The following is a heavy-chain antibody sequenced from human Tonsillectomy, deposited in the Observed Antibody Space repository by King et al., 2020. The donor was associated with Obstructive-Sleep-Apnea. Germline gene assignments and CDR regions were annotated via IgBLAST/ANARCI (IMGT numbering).Heavy chain of an antibody. CDR2: ISSSSSYT. CDR3: ARVATNYYDSSGYYDY. Sequence: QLVQSGGGLVKPGGSLRLSCAASGFTFSDYYMSWIRQAPGKGLEWVSYISSSSSYTNYADSVKGRFTISRDNAKNSLYLQMNSLRAEDTAVYYCARVATNYYDSSGYYDYWGQGTLVTVSS. J-gene: IGHJ4*02. D-gene: IGHD3-22*01. CDR1: GFTFSDYY. V-gene: IGHV3-11*06.